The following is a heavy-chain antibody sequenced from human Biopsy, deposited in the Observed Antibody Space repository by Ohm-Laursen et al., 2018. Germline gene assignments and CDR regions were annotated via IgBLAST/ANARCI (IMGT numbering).Heavy chain of an antibody. D-gene: IGHD3-16*01. CDR1: GFTFSGYA. V-gene: IGHV3-23*01. CDR2: VTGSGRST. J-gene: IGHJ5*02. Sequence: GQTLSLTCAATGFTFSGYAMSWVRQGPEKGLEWVSVVTGSGRSTYYTDSVKGRFSISRDNSKNTLYLQMNSLRVEDTAVYYCAKGRSRGTGHGNWFDPWGQGTLVIVSS. CDR3: AKGRSRGTGHGNWFDP.